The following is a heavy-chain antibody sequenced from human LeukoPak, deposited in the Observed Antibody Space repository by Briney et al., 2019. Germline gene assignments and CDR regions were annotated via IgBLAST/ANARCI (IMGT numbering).Heavy chain of an antibody. D-gene: IGHD5-24*01. CDR3: ARVDVGVGYNLGYYYMDV. CDR1: GGSISSGGYY. V-gene: IGHV4-31*03. J-gene: IGHJ6*03. CDR2: IHYSGST. Sequence: SETLSLTCTVSGGSISSGGYYWSWIRQPPGEGLEWIGYIHYSGSTYYNPSLKSRVSISIDTSKNQFSLKLSSVTAADTAVFYCARVDVGVGYNLGYYYMDVWGKGTTVTVSS.